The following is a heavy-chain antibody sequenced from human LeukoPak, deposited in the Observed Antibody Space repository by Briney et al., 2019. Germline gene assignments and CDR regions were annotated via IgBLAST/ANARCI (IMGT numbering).Heavy chain of an antibody. Sequence: GGSLRLSCAASGFTFSSYEMNWVRQAPGKGLEWVSYISSSSSYIYYADSVKGRFTISRDNAKNSLYLQMNSLRAEDTAVYYCARVYSSSSDIGYWGQGTLVTVSS. J-gene: IGHJ4*02. CDR3: ARVYSSSSDIGY. CDR1: GFTFSSYE. D-gene: IGHD6-6*01. CDR2: ISSSSSYI. V-gene: IGHV3-21*05.